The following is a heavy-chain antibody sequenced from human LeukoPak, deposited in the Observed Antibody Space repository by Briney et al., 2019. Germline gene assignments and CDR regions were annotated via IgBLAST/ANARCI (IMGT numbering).Heavy chain of an antibody. CDR3: ARNRAVTRSRIKYYYYYYMDV. CDR1: GGTFSSYA. D-gene: IGHD4-17*01. Sequence: GASVKVSCKASGGTFSSYAISWVRQAPGQGLEWMGGIIPIFGTANYAQKFQGRVTITADKSTSTAYMELSSLRSEDTAVYYCARNRAVTRSRIKYYYYYYMDVWGKGTTVTVSS. J-gene: IGHJ6*03. CDR2: IIPIFGTA. V-gene: IGHV1-69*06.